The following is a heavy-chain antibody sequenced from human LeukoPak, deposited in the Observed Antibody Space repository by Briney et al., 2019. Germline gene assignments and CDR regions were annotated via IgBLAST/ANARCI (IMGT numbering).Heavy chain of an antibody. V-gene: IGHV3-30*04. Sequence: GGSMRLSCAASGFTFSSYAMHWVRQAPGKGLEWVAVISYDGSNKHYADSVKGRFTISRDNSKNTLYLRMDSLRAEDTAVYYCARVKVQWLVQYYFDYWGQGTLVTVSS. D-gene: IGHD6-19*01. CDR2: ISYDGSNK. J-gene: IGHJ4*02. CDR1: GFTFSSYA. CDR3: ARVKVQWLVQYYFDY.